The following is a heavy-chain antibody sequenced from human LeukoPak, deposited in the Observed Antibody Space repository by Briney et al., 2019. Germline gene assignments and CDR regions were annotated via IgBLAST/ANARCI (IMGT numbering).Heavy chain of an antibody. CDR3: ARDSTLDY. CDR1: GYTFTDYY. V-gene: IGHV1-2*02. Sequence: ASVKVSCKASGYTFTDYYIHWVRQAPGQGLEWMGWMNPNSGGTSYAQKFQGRVTMTRDMSTSTVYMELSSLRSEDTAVYYCARDSTLDYWGQGTLVTVSS. CDR2: MNPNSGGT. J-gene: IGHJ4*02.